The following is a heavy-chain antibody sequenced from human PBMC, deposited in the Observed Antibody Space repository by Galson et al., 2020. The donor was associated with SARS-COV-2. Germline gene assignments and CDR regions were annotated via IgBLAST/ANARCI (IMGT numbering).Heavy chain of an antibody. CDR1: GFTFSTHA. CDR3: AKDILHNIAVVADA. CDR2: ISYEGSNK. Sequence: GGSLRLSCAASGFTFSTHAMHWVRQAPGKGLEWVAIISYEGSNKFYSDSVKGRFTISRDSSNDTLYLQMNSLRPEDTAVYYCAKDILHNIAVVADAWGQGTRVTVSS. V-gene: IGHV3-30*18. D-gene: IGHD6-19*01. J-gene: IGHJ5*02.